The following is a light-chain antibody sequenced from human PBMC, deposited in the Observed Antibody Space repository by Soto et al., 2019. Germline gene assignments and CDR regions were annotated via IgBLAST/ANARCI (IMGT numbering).Light chain of an antibody. CDR2: LTS. Sequence: EIVLTQSPATLSAFPGDRVTLSCRASQALNTRLAWYQHKPGQAPRLLIYLTSNRAAGVPARFSAWGSETDFTLTISDVDPEDFAVYYCHQRQSWPRTFGQGNKVEIK. V-gene: IGKV3-11*01. CDR3: HQRQSWPRT. J-gene: IGKJ1*01. CDR1: QALNTR.